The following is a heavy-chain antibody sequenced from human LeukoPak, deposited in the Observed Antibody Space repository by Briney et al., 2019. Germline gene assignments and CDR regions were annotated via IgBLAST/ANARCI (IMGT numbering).Heavy chain of an antibody. V-gene: IGHV5-51*01. J-gene: IGHJ4*02. CDR3: ARTPGIAAAGADY. CDR1: GYSFTSYW. Sequence: GESLKISRKGSGYSFTSYWIGWVRQMPGKGLEWMGIIYPGDSDTRYSPSFQGQVTISADKSISTAYLQWSSLKASDTAMYCCARTPGIAAAGADYWGQGTLVTVSS. D-gene: IGHD6-13*01. CDR2: IYPGDSDT.